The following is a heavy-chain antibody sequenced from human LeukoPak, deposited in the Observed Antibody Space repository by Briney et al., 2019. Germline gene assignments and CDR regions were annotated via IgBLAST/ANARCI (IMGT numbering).Heavy chain of an antibody. CDR1: GYSISSGYY. CDR3: ARVSGRSSTSLSNWFDP. D-gene: IGHD2-2*01. V-gene: IGHV4-38-2*02. CDR2: IYHSGST. J-gene: IGHJ5*02. Sequence: SETLSLTCTVSGYSISSGYYWGWIRQPPGKGLEWIGSIYHSGSTYYNPSLKSRVTISVDASKNQFSLKLSCVTAADTAVYYCARVSGRSSTSLSNWFDPWGQGTLVTVSS.